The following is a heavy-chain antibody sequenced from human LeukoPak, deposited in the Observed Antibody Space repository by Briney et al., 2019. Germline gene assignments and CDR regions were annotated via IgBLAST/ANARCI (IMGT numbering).Heavy chain of an antibody. CDR2: IYSGSNT. CDR3: TRGHADYSGSWYGRFDY. D-gene: IGHD6-13*01. V-gene: IGHV3-53*01. CDR1: GFTVSSNF. Sequence: GGSLRLSCAASGFTVSSNFLSWVRQAPGKGLEWVSVIYSGSNTYYADSVKGRFTISRDNSKNTVYLQMNSLSAEDTAVYYCTRGHADYSGSWYGRFDYWGQGTLVIVSS. J-gene: IGHJ4*02.